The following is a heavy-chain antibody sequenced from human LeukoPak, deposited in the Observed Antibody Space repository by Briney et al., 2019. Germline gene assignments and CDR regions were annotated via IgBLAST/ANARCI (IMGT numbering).Heavy chain of an antibody. CDR2: INPNSGGT. D-gene: IGHD2-21*02. Sequence: GASVKVSCKASGYTFTGYYMHWVRQAPGQGLEWMGWINPNSGGTNYAQKFQGRVTMTRDTSISTAYMELSRLRSDDTAVYYCARNSLRGEVVTAIYYFDYWGQGTLVTVSS. CDR3: ARNSLRGEVVTAIYYFDY. V-gene: IGHV1-2*02. J-gene: IGHJ4*02. CDR1: GYTFTGYY.